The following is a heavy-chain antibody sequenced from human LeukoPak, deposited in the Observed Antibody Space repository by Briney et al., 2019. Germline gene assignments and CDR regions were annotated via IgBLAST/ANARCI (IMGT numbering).Heavy chain of an antibody. CDR3: ARQYSSSWGEFDY. J-gene: IGHJ4*02. V-gene: IGHV1-46*01. CDR1: GYTFTSYY. CDR2: VNPSGGST. Sequence: ASVKVSCKASGYTFTSYYMHWVRQAPGQGLEWMGIVNPSGGSTSYAQKFQGRVTMTRDMSASTVYMELSSLRSEDTAVYYCARQYSSSWGEFDYWGQGTLVTVSS. D-gene: IGHD6-13*01.